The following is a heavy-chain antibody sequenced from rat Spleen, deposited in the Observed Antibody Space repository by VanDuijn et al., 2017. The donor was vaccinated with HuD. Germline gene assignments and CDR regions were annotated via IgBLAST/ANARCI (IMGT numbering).Heavy chain of an antibody. J-gene: IGHJ2*01. CDR2: ISTGGNT. Sequence: QVQLKESGPGLVQPSQTLSLTCTVSGFSLTSNGVSWVRQPPGTGLEWIAAISTGGNTYYNSGLKSRLGISRDTSKSQVFLKMNSLQTEDTAIYFCVRERVPGFAFYFDYWGQGVMVTVSS. CDR3: VRERVPGFAFYFDY. D-gene: IGHD1-4*01. V-gene: IGHV2S12*01. CDR1: GFSLTSNG.